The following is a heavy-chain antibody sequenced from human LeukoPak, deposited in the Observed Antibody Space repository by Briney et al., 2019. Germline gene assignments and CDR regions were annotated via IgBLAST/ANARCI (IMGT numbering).Heavy chain of an antibody. CDR2: ISAYNGNT. Sequence: ASVKVSCKASGYTFTSYGISWVRQAPGQGLEWIGWISAYNGNTNYAQKFQGRVTMTRDTSISTAYMELSRLRSDDTAVYYCARFSGDTAMVKDWFDPWGQGTLVTVSS. D-gene: IGHD5-18*01. CDR1: GYTFTSYG. J-gene: IGHJ5*02. CDR3: ARFSGDTAMVKDWFDP. V-gene: IGHV1-18*01.